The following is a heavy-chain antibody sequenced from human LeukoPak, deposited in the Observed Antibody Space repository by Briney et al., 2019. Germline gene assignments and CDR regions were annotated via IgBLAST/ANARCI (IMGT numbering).Heavy chain of an antibody. CDR1: GGSIGSYY. Sequence: SETLSLTCTVSGGSIGSYYWSWIRQPPGKGLEWIGYIYYSGSTNYNPSLKSRVTISVDTSKNQFSLKLGSVTAADTAVYYCARDRRPIGIVDYWGQGTLVTVSS. J-gene: IGHJ4*02. CDR2: IYYSGST. CDR3: ARDRRPIGIVDY. D-gene: IGHD1-26*01. V-gene: IGHV4-59*01.